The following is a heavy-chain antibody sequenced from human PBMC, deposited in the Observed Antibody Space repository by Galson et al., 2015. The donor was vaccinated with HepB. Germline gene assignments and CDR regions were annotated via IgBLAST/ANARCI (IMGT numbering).Heavy chain of an antibody. CDR3: ARDFTHYSLGSRYYYYYGMDV. D-gene: IGHD3-10*01. Sequence: SVKVSCKASGYTFTSYYMHWVRQAPGQGLEWMGIINPSGGSTSYAQKFQGRVTMTRDTSTSTVYMELSSLRSEDTAVYYCARDFTHYSLGSRYYYYYGMDVWGQGTTVTVSS. J-gene: IGHJ6*02. V-gene: IGHV1-46*01. CDR1: GYTFTSYY. CDR2: INPSGGST.